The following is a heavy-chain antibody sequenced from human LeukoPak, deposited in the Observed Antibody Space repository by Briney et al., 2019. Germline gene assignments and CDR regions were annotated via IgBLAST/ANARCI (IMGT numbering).Heavy chain of an antibody. Sequence: SQTPSLTCTVSGGSISSGGYYWSWIRQHPGKGLEWIGYIYYSGSTYYNPSLKSRVTISVDTSKNQFSLKLSSVTAADTAVYYCARDSCSGGSCYGIDYWGQGTLVTVSS. CDR1: GGSISSGGYY. CDR3: ARDSCSGGSCYGIDY. V-gene: IGHV4-31*03. D-gene: IGHD2-15*01. CDR2: IYYSGST. J-gene: IGHJ4*02.